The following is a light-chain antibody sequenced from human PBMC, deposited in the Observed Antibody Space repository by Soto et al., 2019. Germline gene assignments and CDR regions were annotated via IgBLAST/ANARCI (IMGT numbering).Light chain of an antibody. CDR1: QTISRY. CDR3: QQSHNWPRT. V-gene: IGKV1-39*01. CDR2: ASS. J-gene: IGKJ1*01. Sequence: DIQLTQSPASLSASVGDGVTITCRASQTISRYLNWYQQKPGTAPKLLIYASSTLQSGVPARFSGSGSGTDFTLTISSLEPEDFGVYYCQQSHNWPRTFGQGTKVDI.